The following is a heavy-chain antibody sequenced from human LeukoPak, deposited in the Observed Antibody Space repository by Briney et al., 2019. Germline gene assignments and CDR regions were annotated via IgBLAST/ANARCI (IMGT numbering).Heavy chain of an antibody. CDR3: AREGRSLAAAVFDY. J-gene: IGHJ4*02. D-gene: IGHD2-2*01. CDR1: GGSFSGYY. V-gene: IGHV4-34*01. Sequence: ETLSLTCAVYGGSFSGYYWSWIRQPPGKGLEWIGEINHSGSTNYNPSLKSRVTISVDTSKNQFSLKLSSVTAADTAVYYCAREGRSLAAAVFDYWGQGTLVTVSS. CDR2: INHSGST.